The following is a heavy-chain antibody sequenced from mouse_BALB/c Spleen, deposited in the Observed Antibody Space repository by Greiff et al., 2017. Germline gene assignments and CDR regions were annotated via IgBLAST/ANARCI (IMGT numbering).Heavy chain of an antibody. J-gene: IGHJ3*01. CDR2: IRNKANGYTT. V-gene: IGHV7-3*02. CDR1: GFTFTDYY. Sequence: EVQGVESGGGLVQPGGSLRLSCATSGFTFTDYYMSWVRQPPGKALEWLGFIRNKANGYTTEYSASVKGRFTISRDNSQSILYLQMNTLRAEDSATYYCARDGGLRRGAWFAYWGQGTLVTVSA. D-gene: IGHD2-4*01. CDR3: ARDGGLRRGAWFAY.